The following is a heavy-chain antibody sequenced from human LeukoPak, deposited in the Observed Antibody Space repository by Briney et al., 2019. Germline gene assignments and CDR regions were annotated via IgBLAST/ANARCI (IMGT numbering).Heavy chain of an antibody. D-gene: IGHD6-13*01. J-gene: IGHJ5*02. Sequence: PSETLSLTCTVSGGSISSYYWSWIRQPAGKGLEWIGRIYTSGSTNYNPSLKSRVTMSVDTSKNQFSLKLSSVTAADTAVYYCARALYSSSWGRFDPWGQGALVTVSS. V-gene: IGHV4-4*07. CDR3: ARALYSSSWGRFDP. CDR2: IYTSGST. CDR1: GGSISSYY.